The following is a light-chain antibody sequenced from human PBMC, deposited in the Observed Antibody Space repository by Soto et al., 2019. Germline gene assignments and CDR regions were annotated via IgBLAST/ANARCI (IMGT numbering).Light chain of an antibody. CDR2: GAS. Sequence: EIVLTQSPCTLSFCPGERATLCCRASQSVSSSYLAWYQQKPGQAPRLLIYGASSRATGIPDRFSGSGSGKDFTLTISRLEPEDFAVYYCKQYGSSPYFGGGTKVDIK. CDR3: KQYGSSPY. J-gene: IGKJ4*01. V-gene: IGKV3-20*01. CDR1: QSVSSSY.